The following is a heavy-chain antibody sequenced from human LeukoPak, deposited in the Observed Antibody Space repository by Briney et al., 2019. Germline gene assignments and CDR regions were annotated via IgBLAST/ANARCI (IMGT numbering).Heavy chain of an antibody. Sequence: SEALSLTCTVSGGSISSGSYYWSWIRQPAGKGLEWIGRIYTSGSTNYNPSLKSRVTISVDTSKNQFSLKLSSVTAADTAVYYCAAAFGGAAAGIVDYWGQGTLVTVSS. CDR2: IYTSGST. CDR3: AAAFGGAAAGIVDY. D-gene: IGHD6-13*01. CDR1: GGSISSGSYY. V-gene: IGHV4-61*02. J-gene: IGHJ4*02.